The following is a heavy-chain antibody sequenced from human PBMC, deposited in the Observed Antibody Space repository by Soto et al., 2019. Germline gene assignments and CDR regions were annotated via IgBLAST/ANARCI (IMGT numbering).Heavy chain of an antibody. Sequence: SETLSLTCAVSGGSISSSNWWSWVRQPPGKGLEWIGEIYHSGSTNYNPSLKSRVTISVDKSKNQFSLKLSSVTAADTAVYYCARDPRDFGSAFDIWGQGTMVTVSS. CDR3: ARDPRDFGSAFDI. D-gene: IGHD3-10*01. J-gene: IGHJ3*02. CDR1: GGSISSSNW. V-gene: IGHV4-4*02. CDR2: IYHSGST.